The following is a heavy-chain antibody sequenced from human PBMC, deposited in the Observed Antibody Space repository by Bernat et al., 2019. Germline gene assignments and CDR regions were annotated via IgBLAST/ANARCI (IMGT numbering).Heavy chain of an antibody. D-gene: IGHD6-19*01. Sequence: VQLVESGGGVVQPGRSLRLSCAASGFTFSSYGMHWVRQAPGKGLEWVAVIWYDGSNKYYADSVKGRFTISRDNSKNTLYLQMNSLRAEDTAVYYCYAAGIRTGGMDVWGQGTTVTVSS. CDR2: IWYDGSNK. V-gene: IGHV3-33*01. J-gene: IGHJ6*02. CDR3: YAAGIRTGGMDV. CDR1: GFTFSSYG.